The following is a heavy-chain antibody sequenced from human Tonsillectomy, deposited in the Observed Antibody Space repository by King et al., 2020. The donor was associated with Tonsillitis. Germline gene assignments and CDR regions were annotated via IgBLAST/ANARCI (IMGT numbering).Heavy chain of an antibody. Sequence: VQLQESGPGLVRPSETLSLTCTVSGGSINTYYWSWIRQPPGKGLEWIGFIYYSGTTNYNPSLKSRVTISVDTSKNQFSLKLSSVTAADTAVYYCARGGTTVTTWGDNYYYYYMDVWGNGTTVTVSS. CDR2: IYYSGTT. CDR3: ARGGTTVTTWGDNYYYYYMDV. D-gene: IGHD4-17*01. CDR1: GGSINTYY. V-gene: IGHV4-59*01. J-gene: IGHJ6*03.